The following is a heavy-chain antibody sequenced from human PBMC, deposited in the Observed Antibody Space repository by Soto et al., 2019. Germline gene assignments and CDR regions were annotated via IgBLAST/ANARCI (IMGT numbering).Heavy chain of an antibody. CDR1: GFIFSSYS. CDR2: ISGHSTSI. Sequence: GSLRLSCAASGFIFSSYSMNWVRQAPGKGLEWVSYISGHSTSIYYADSVKGRFTISRDNAKKSLSLQMNSLRDEDTAVYYCARGELDRTIDCWGQGTLVTVS. J-gene: IGHJ4*02. V-gene: IGHV3-48*02. CDR3: ARGELDRTIDC. D-gene: IGHD1-26*01.